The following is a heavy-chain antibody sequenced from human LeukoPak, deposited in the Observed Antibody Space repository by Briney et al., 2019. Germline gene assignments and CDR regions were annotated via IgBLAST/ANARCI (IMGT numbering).Heavy chain of an antibody. J-gene: IGHJ3*02. V-gene: IGHV3-74*01. D-gene: IGHD6-19*01. Sequence: GGSLRLSCAASEFTFSSYWMHWVRQAPGKGVVWVSRINTDGRSTNYADSVKGRFAISTDNAKSTLYLQMNSLRAEDTAVYYCARAVAGTRNAFDIWGQGTVVTVSS. CDR2: INTDGRST. CDR3: ARAVAGTRNAFDI. CDR1: EFTFSSYW.